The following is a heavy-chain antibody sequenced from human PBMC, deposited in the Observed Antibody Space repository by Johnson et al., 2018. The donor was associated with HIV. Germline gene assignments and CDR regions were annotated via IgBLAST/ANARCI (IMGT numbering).Heavy chain of an antibody. CDR3: ATSTASDALDI. CDR2: IWSDGSNK. CDR1: GLSFSSYG. J-gene: IGHJ3*02. V-gene: IGHV3-33*01. Sequence: GLIQPGGSVRLSCAASGLSFSSYGMEWVRQAPGKGLEWVAVIWSDGSNKHYADSVKGRFTISRDNSKNTLYLQMNSLRAEDTAVYYCATSTASDALDIWGQGTMVTVSS. D-gene: IGHD1-1*01.